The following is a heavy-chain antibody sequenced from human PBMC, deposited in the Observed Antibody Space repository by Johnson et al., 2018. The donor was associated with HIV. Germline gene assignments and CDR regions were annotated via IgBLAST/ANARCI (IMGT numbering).Heavy chain of an antibody. CDR2: LKSRTDGETA. Sequence: EVQLVESGGGVARPGGSLRLSCEASGFTFDEYDMNWVRQAPGKGLEWVGRLKSRTDGETADYAAPVKGRFTISRDDSKNTLYLQMNSLKTEDTALYYCTTDVPGGPYYNAFDVWGQGTMVTVSS. J-gene: IGHJ3*01. CDR1: GFTFDEYD. D-gene: IGHD1-26*01. V-gene: IGHV3-15*01. CDR3: TTDVPGGPYYNAFDV.